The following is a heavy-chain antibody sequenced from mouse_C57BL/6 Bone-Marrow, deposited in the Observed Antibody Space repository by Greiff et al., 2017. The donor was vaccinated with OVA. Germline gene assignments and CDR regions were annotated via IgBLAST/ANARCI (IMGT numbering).Heavy chain of an antibody. J-gene: IGHJ4*01. CDR2: IDPENGDT. CDR1: GFNIKDDY. D-gene: IGHD1-1*01. Sequence: EVKLVESGAELVRPGASVKLSCTASGFNIKDDYMHWVKQRPEQGLEWIGWIDPENGDTEYASKFQGKATITADTSSNTAYLQLSSLTSEDTAVYYCTTPTVVADYAMDYWGQGTSVTVSS. V-gene: IGHV14-4*01. CDR3: TTPTVVADYAMDY.